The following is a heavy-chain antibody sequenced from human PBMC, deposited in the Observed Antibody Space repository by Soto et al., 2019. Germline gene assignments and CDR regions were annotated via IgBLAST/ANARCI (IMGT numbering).Heavy chain of an antibody. J-gene: IGHJ4*02. D-gene: IGHD3-10*01. CDR1: GFTFSYYP. CDR3: AREGVHNYTEYYFDY. CDR2: ISGIKNYI. Sequence: LRLSCAASGFTFSYYPLHWVRRAPGKGLEWVSSISGIKNYIRYADSVKGRFTISRDNAKTSLYLQMNSLTAEDTAVYYCAREGVHNYTEYYFDYWGQGTLVTVSS. V-gene: IGHV3-21*06.